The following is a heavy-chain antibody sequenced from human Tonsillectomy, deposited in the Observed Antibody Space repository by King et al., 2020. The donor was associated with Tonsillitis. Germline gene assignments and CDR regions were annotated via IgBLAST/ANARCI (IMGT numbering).Heavy chain of an antibody. Sequence: VQLQQWGAGLLKPSETLSLTCAVYGGSFSGYYWSWIRQPPGKGLEWIGEINHSGSTNHNPSLKSRVTISVDTPKNQFSLKLSSVTAADTAVNYCASPRYCSGGSCYSRARAFDIWGQGTMVTVSS. CDR3: ASPRYCSGGSCYSRARAFDI. CDR1: GGSFSGYY. J-gene: IGHJ3*02. CDR2: INHSGST. D-gene: IGHD2-15*01. V-gene: IGHV4-34*01.